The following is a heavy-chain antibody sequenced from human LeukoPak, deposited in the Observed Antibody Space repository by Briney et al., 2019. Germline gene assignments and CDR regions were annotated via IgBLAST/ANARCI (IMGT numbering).Heavy chain of an antibody. J-gene: IGHJ6*03. D-gene: IGHD3-9*01. CDR1: GYTFTSYY. V-gene: IGHV1-46*01. CDR3: ARVYYDILTGPLYYYYYYMDV. Sequence: GASVKVSCKASGYTFTSYYIHWVRQAPGQGLEWMGVINPSTSSTSYAQIFQGRVTISVDTSKNQFSLKLSSVTVADTAAYYCARVYYDILTGPLYYYYYYMDVWGKGTTVTVSS. CDR2: INPSTSST.